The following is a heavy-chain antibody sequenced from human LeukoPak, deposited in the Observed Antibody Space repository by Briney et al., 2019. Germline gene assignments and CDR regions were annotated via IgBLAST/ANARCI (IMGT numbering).Heavy chain of an antibody. Sequence: AAVNVPCEVSGHIFTSYCIRGVRQAPGQGLEWMGWISAYNCNTKYAQKLQGRVTMTTDTYTSTAYMELRSLRSDDTAVSYCARVSPGYGDYVISAFDIWGQGTMVTVSS. CDR3: ARVSPGYGDYVISAFDI. J-gene: IGHJ3*02. CDR1: GHIFTSYC. V-gene: IGHV1-18*01. CDR2: ISAYNCNT. D-gene: IGHD4-17*01.